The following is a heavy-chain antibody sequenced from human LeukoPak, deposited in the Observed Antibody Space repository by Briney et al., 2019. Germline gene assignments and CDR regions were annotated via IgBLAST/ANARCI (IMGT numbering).Heavy chain of an antibody. CDR1: GFTFSSYS. V-gene: IGHV3-48*02. Sequence: GGSLRLSCAASGFTFSSYSMNWVRQAPGKGLEWVSYISSSSSTMYYADSVKGRFTISRDNAKNSLYLRMNSLRDEDTAVYYCARDGSEDGMDVWGQGTTVTVSS. CDR2: ISSSSSTM. D-gene: IGHD3-10*01. J-gene: IGHJ6*02. CDR3: ARDGSEDGMDV.